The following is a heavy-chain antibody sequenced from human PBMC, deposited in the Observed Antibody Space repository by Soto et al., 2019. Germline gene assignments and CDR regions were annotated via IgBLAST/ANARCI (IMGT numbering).Heavy chain of an antibody. Sequence: GGSLRLSCAASEFNFIYYAMNWVRQAPGKGLEWVSGIGGSGGNTYYADFVRGRFTISRDNSKNTLYLHMNSLRAEDTAVYYCAKDVRGSYPYFFDSWGQGTLVTVSS. J-gene: IGHJ4*02. D-gene: IGHD1-26*01. CDR3: AKDVRGSYPYFFDS. CDR1: EFNFIYYA. CDR2: IGGSGGNT. V-gene: IGHV3-23*01.